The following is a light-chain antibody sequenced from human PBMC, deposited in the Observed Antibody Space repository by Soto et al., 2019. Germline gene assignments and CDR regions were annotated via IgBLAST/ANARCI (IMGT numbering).Light chain of an antibody. V-gene: IGLV2-23*02. CDR3: FSYAGSSTSVV. Sequence: QSALTQPASVSGSPGQSITISCTGTSSDVGSYNLVSWYQQHPGKAPKLMIYEVGKRPSGVSNRFSGSKSGNTASLTISGLQSEDEADYYCFSYAGSSTSVVFGGGTKLTVL. CDR2: EVG. CDR1: SSDVGSYNL. J-gene: IGLJ2*01.